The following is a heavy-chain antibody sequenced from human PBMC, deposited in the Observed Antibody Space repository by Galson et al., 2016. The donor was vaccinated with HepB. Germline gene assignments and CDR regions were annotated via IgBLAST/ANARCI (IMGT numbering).Heavy chain of an antibody. CDR1: GFTFADFY. CDR2: ISGSAMTFT. J-gene: IGHJ4*02. D-gene: IGHD1-7*01. V-gene: IGHV3-11*06. CDR3: ARGTSPDY. Sequence: SVRLSCAASGFTFADFYMSWIRQVPGKGLEYIAYISGSAMTFTNYAESVKGRFTISRDNAKFSVHLQMNSLRVEDTAVYFCARGTSPDYWGQGTLVIVSS.